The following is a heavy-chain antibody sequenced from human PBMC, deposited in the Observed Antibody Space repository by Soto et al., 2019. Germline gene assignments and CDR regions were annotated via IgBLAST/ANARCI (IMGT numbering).Heavy chain of an antibody. CDR2: ILSSDEK. CDR3: ARMLAVNYYYYYVDV. V-gene: IGHV2-26*01. CDR1: GFSLRNARMG. J-gene: IGHJ6*03. Sequence: QVTLKESGPVLVKPTETLTLTCTVSGFSLRNARMGVSWIRQPPGKALEWLAHILSSDEKSYNTSLKGRVTLSKDTSMSQVVLTMTYVDPVETATYFCARMLAVNYYYYYVDVWGGGTTVTVSS. D-gene: IGHD3-22*01.